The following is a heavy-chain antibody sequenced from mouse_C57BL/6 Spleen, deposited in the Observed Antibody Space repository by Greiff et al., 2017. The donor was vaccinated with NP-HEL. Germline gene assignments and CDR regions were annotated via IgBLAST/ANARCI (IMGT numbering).Heavy chain of an antibody. CDR3: ARGVKNLYSFDY. D-gene: IGHD2-12*01. Sequence: QVQLQQPGAELVMPGASVKLSCKASGYTFTSYWMHWVKPRPGQGLEWIGELDPSDSYTNYNQKFKGKSTLTVDKSSSTAYMQLSGLTYECSAVSYCARGVKNLYSFDYWGQGTTLTVSS. J-gene: IGHJ2*01. CDR2: LDPSDSYT. CDR1: GYTFTSYW. V-gene: IGHV1-69*01.